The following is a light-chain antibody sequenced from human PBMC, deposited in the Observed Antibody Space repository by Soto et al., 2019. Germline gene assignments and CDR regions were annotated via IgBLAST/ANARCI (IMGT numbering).Light chain of an antibody. J-gene: IGLJ1*01. CDR3: SSYTSITSPDV. CDR1: SSDVGGYNY. CDR2: DVT. V-gene: IGLV2-14*01. Sequence: QSVLTQPASVSGSPGQSITISCTGASSDVGGYNYVSWYQQHPGKAPKLIIYDVTNRPSGVSNRFSGSKSGATASLTISGLQAEDEADYYCSSYTSITSPDVFGSGTKVTVL.